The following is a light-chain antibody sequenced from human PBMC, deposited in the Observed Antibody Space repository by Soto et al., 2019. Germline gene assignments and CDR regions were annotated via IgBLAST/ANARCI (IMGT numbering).Light chain of an antibody. J-gene: IGKJ1*01. CDR2: KAS. Sequence: DIQMTQSPSTLSGSVGDRVTITCRASQTISSWLAWYQQKPGKAPKLLIYKASTLKSGVPSRFSGSGSGTEFTLTISSLQPADFATYYCQHYNSYSEAFGQGTKVESK. CDR3: QHYNSYSEA. V-gene: IGKV1-5*03. CDR1: QTISSW.